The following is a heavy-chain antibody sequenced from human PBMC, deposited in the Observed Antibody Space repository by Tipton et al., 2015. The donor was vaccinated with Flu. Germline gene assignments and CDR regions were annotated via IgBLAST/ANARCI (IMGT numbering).Heavy chain of an antibody. V-gene: IGHV4-4*08. CDR1: GGSISTYC. J-gene: IGHJ4*02. CDR2: ISHSGRT. D-gene: IGHD3-10*01. CDR3: ARTTYYYGSGSSDY. Sequence: GLVKPSETLSLTCTVSGGSISTYCWSWIRQPPGKGLEWIGCISHSGRTYYNPSLKSRVTISVDMAKNQFSQRLSSVTAADTAVYYCARTTYYYGSGSSDYWGQGTLVTVSS.